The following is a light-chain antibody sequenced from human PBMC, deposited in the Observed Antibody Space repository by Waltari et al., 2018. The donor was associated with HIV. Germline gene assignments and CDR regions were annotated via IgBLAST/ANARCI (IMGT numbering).Light chain of an antibody. Sequence: ALQLTQSPSSLSASVGDRVTITCRTSQGITNAIAWYQQRPGKPPKLLIYEASNLDSGVPSRFSGSGSGTDFTLTISSLQPEDFATYYCQQFQTFPLTFGGGTNIEIK. CDR1: QGITNA. V-gene: IGKV1-13*02. CDR2: EAS. J-gene: IGKJ4*01. CDR3: QQFQTFPLT.